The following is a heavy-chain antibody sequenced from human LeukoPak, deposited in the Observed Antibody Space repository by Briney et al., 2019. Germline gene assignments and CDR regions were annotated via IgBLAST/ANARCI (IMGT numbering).Heavy chain of an antibody. Sequence: PSETLYLTCSVSGGSIGTNFWSWIRQVPGNGLEWIGYRSYSGSTNYNPSLKSRVSISIDTSKNQFSLELNSVTAADTAVYYCARSDTHHIHSSSWHFDCWGQGTLVTVSS. CDR2: RSYSGST. V-gene: IGHV4-59*01. CDR1: GGSIGTNF. D-gene: IGHD6-13*01. CDR3: ARSDTHHIHSSSWHFDC. J-gene: IGHJ4*02.